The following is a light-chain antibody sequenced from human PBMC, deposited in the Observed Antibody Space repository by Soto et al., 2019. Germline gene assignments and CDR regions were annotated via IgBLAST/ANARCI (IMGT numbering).Light chain of an antibody. V-gene: IGLV1-40*01. J-gene: IGLJ2*01. CDR3: QSYESSLSGWA. CDR1: SSNIGAGYD. Sequence: QSALTQPPSVSGAPGQRVTISCTGSSSNIGAGYDVHWYQQLPGAAPKLLVYGNTNRPSGVPDRFSGSRSGTSASLAITGLQAEDEADYYCQSYESSLSGWAFGGGTNVTVL. CDR2: GNT.